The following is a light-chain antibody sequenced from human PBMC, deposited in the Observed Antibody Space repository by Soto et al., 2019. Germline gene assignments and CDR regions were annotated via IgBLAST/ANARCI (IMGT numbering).Light chain of an antibody. V-gene: IGKV2-29*03. J-gene: IGKJ5*01. CDR3: MQGGQLPHA. Sequence: DVVMTQTPLSLSVAPGQPASISCKSSQSLLHITGETFLFWYLQKPGQSPQLLIYEVSTRVSGVPDRFSGSGSGTDFTLEISRVETDDVGIYSCMQGGQLPHAFSQGTRLVIE. CDR1: QSLLHITGETF. CDR2: EVS.